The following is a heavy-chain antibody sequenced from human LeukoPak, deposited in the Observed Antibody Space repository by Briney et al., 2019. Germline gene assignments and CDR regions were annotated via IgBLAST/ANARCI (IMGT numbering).Heavy chain of an antibody. CDR2: VDPEDGET. CDR1: GYTFTDYY. V-gene: IGHV1-69-2*01. CDR3: ATDRKGNFWSGYYNKGDWFDP. J-gene: IGHJ5*02. Sequence: ASVKVSCKASGYTFTDYYMHWVQQAPGKGLEWMGRVDPEDGETIYAEKFQGRVTITADTSTDTAYMELSSLRSEDTAVYYCATDRKGNFWSGYYNKGDWFDPWGQGTLVTVSS. D-gene: IGHD3-3*01.